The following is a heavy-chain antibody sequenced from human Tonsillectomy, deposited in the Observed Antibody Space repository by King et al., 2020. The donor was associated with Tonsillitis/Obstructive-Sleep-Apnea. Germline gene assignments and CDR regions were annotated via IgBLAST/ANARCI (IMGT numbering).Heavy chain of an antibody. Sequence: HAQLVQSGAEVKKPGASVKVSCKVSGYTLTELSMHWVRQAPGKGLEWMGGFDPEDGETIYAQKFQGRVTMTEDTSTDTAYMELSSLRSEDTAVYYWATGTPGRGGGTPGVRSGYYYSWGQGTLVTVSS. V-gene: IGHV1-24*01. CDR2: FDPEDGET. CDR3: ATGTPGRGGGTPGVRSGYYYS. J-gene: IGHJ4*02. CDR1: GYTLTELS. D-gene: IGHD3-22*01.